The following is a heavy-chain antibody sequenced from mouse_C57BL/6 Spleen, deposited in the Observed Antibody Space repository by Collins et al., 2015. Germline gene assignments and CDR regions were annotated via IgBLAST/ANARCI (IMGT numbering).Heavy chain of an antibody. CDR3: ARNDYGAMDY. J-gene: IGHJ4*01. D-gene: IGHD2-4*01. V-gene: IGHV5-17*02. CDR2: ISSGSSTI. Sequence: EVQLVESGGGLVQPGGSLKLSCAASGFTFSSFGMHWVRQAPEKGLEWVAYISSGSSTIYYADTVKGRFTISRDNPKNTLFLQMTSLRSEDTAMYYCARNDYGAMDYWGQGTSVTVSS. CDR1: GFTFSSFG.